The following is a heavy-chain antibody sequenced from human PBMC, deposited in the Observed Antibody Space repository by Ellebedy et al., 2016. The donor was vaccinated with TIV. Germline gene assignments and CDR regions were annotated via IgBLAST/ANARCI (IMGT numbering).Heavy chain of an antibody. J-gene: IGHJ4*02. CDR1: GFFLSNYW. CDR3: ARIDGRTAVSSGYGYYDY. Sequence: GESLKISCAASGFFLSNYWMSWVRQAPGKGLEWVANIREDGSEKHYVDSVKGRFTISRDNAKNSLYLQMNSLRAEDTAVYYCARIDGRTAVSSGYGYYDYWGQGTLVTVSS. D-gene: IGHD6-19*01. CDR2: IREDGSEK. V-gene: IGHV3-7*03.